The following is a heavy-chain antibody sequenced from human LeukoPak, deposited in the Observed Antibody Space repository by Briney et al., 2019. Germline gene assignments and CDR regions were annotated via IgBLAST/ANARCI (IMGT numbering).Heavy chain of an antibody. V-gene: IGHV4-34*01. CDR2: INHSGST. CDR3: ARHQGVVDL. D-gene: IGHD3-3*01. J-gene: IGHJ2*01. CDR1: GGSFSGFY. Sequence: KPSETLSLTCAVYGGSFSGFYWSWIRQPPGKGLEWIGEINHSGSTNYNPSLKSRVTISVDTSKNQFSLKLSSVTAADTAVYYCARHQGVVDLWGRGSLVTVSS.